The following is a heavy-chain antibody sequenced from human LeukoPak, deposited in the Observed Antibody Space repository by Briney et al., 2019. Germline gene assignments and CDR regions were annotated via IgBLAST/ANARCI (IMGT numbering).Heavy chain of an antibody. CDR1: GGSISNYY. D-gene: IGHD3-16*01. Sequence: SETLSLTCTVSGGSISNYYWSWIRQPAGKGLEWIGHIHTSGITNFNPSLKSRATMSIDTSKNQFSLKLSSVTAADTARCYFATYTAYRGDFWGQGTLVTVSS. J-gene: IGHJ4*02. CDR3: ATYTAYRGDF. CDR2: IHTSGIT. V-gene: IGHV4-4*07.